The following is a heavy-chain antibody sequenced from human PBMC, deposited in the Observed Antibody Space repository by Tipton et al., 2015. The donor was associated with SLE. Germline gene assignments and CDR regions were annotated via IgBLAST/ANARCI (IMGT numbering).Heavy chain of an antibody. V-gene: IGHV3-73*01. CDR2: IRSKPNTYAT. CDR1: GFTFRGSA. J-gene: IGHJ3*02. D-gene: IGHD4-17*01. Sequence: SLRLSCAASGFTFRGSAMHWVRQASGKGLEWVGRIRSKPNTYATAYAASVKGRFTISRDDSKNTAYLQMNSLKTEDTAVYYCTRPSYGVYNQGIFDNWGQGTMVTVTS. CDR3: TRPSYGVYNQGIFDN.